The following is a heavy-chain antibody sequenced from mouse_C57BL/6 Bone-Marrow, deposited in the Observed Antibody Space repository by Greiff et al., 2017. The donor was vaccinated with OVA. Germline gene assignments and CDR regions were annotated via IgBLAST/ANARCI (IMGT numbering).Heavy chain of an antibody. CDR3: ARERRFYYFDY. J-gene: IGHJ2*01. Sequence: VQLKQSGPGMVKPSQSLSLTCTVTGYSITSGYDWHWIRHFPGNKLEWMGYISYSGSTNYNPSLKSRISITHDTSKNHFFLKLNSVTTEDTATYYCARERRFYYFDYWGQGTTLTVSS. CDR2: ISYSGST. CDR1: GYSITSGYD. V-gene: IGHV3-1*01. D-gene: IGHD1-1*01.